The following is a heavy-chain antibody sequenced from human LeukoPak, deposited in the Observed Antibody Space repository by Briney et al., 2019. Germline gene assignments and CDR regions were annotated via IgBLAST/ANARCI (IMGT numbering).Heavy chain of an antibody. Sequence: SETLSLTCAVYGGSFSGYYWSWIRQPPGKGLEWIGEINHSGSTNYNPSLKSRDTISVDTSKNQFSLKLSSVTAADTAVYYCARGRFYYYGSGSYPNYYYYGMDVWGKGTTVTVSS. V-gene: IGHV4-34*01. CDR3: ARGRFYYYGSGSYPNYYYYGMDV. CDR2: INHSGST. CDR1: GGSFSGYY. D-gene: IGHD3-10*01. J-gene: IGHJ6*04.